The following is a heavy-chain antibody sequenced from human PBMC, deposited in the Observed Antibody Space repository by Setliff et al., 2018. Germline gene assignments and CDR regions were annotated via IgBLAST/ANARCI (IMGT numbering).Heavy chain of an antibody. CDR2: FDPEGGET. V-gene: IGHV1-24*01. CDR3: ATGSPLRYFDWSPGGY. CDR1: GYTLTELS. J-gene: IGHJ4*02. Sequence: ASVKVSCKVSGYTLTELSMHWVRQAPGKGLEWMGGFDPEGGETIYAQKFQGRVTMTEDTSTDTAYMELSSLRSEDTAVYYCATGSPLRYFDWSPGGYWGQGTLVTVSS. D-gene: IGHD3-9*01.